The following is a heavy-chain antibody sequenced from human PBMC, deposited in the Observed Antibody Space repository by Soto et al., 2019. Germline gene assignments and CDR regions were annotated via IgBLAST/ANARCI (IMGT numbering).Heavy chain of an antibody. D-gene: IGHD3-10*01. CDR2: IYYSGST. CDR1: GGSISSSSYY. V-gene: IGHV4-39*01. J-gene: IGHJ6*02. CDR3: ARQSGVINYYYYYYGMDV. Sequence: PSETLSLTCTVSGGSISSSSYYWGWIRQPPGKGLEWIGSIYYSGSTYYNPSLKSRVTISVDTSKNQFSLKLSSVTAADTAVYYCARQSGVINYYYYYYGMDVWGQGTTVTVSS.